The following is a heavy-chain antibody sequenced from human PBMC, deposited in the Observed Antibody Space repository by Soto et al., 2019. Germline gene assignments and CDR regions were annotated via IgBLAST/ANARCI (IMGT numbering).Heavy chain of an antibody. CDR2: IGTAGDT. V-gene: IGHV3-13*01. CDR3: ARDQQEGMDV. CDR1: GFTFSSYY. Sequence: GGSLRLSCAASGFTFSSYYIHWVRQATGKGLEWVSAIGTAGDTYYPGSVKGRFTISRENAKNSLYLQMNSLRAGDTAVYYCARDQQEGMDVWGQGTTVTVSS. J-gene: IGHJ6*02.